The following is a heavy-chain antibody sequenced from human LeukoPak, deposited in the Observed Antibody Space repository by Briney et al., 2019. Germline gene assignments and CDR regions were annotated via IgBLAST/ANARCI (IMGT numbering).Heavy chain of an antibody. CDR3: AKHGYCSGISCFFDF. D-gene: IGHD2-2*03. Sequence: PGRCLSLSCAAAAFTFTSYAISWVRQPPGEGLEWVSDISGSGPYTFYTDSVKGRFTISRDSSKNTLYLQMNSLRDEDTALYYCAKHGYCSGISCFFDFWGKGTRVTVSS. J-gene: IGHJ4*02. CDR1: AFTFTSYA. V-gene: IGHV3-23*01. CDR2: ISGSGPYT.